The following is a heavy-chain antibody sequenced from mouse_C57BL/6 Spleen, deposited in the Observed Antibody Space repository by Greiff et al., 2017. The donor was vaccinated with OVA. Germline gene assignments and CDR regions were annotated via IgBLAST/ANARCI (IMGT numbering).Heavy chain of an antibody. D-gene: IGHD1-1*01. J-gene: IGHJ1*03. CDR3: ARGPLFITTVVAPYWYFDV. CDR2: INPYNGDT. CDR1: GYSFTGYF. V-gene: IGHV1-37*01. Sequence: EVQGVESGPELVKPGASVKISCKASGYSFTGYFMNWVKQSHGKSLEWIGRINPYNGDTFYNQKFKGKATLTVDKSSSTAHMELLSLTSEDFAVYYCARGPLFITTVVAPYWYFDVWGTGTTVTVSS.